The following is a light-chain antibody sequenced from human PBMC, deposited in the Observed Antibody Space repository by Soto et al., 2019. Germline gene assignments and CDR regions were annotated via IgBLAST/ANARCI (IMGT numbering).Light chain of an antibody. CDR1: QSVDSN. V-gene: IGKV3-15*01. J-gene: IGKJ1*01. CDR3: QQYKSWPPWT. Sequence: EIVVTQSPATLSVSPGERATLSCRTSQSVDSNLAWYQHKSGQAPSLLIYGAFTRATGVPARFSGSGSGTEFTINISSLQSEDFAVYFCQQYKSWPPWTFGQGTKVDIK. CDR2: GAF.